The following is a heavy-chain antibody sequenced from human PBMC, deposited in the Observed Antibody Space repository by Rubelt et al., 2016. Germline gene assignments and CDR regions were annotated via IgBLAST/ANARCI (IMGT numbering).Heavy chain of an antibody. Sequence: EVQLVESGGGLVQPGGSLRLSCAASGFTFTTYSMNWVRQAPGKGLEWLSYISSSSNIIYYADSMKGRFTISRDNAKNSLYLQMNSLRAEDTAVYYCARDVRTSSCFDYWGQGTLVTVSS. J-gene: IGHJ4*02. CDR3: ARDVRTSSCFDY. V-gene: IGHV3-48*04. CDR1: GFTFTTYS. D-gene: IGHD6-13*01. CDR2: ISSSSNII.